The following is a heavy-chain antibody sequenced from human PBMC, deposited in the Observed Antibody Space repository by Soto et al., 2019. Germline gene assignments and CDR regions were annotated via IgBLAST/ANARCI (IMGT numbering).Heavy chain of an antibody. Sequence: GGSLRLSCVASGFTFSNYAMSWVRQAPGKGLEWVSAIGGSGTTYDADSVKGRFTISRDNSKNTLFLHMSNLRAEDTAMYYCTIVRVADSALDHGGQGTLVTVSS. CDR2: IGGSGTT. D-gene: IGHD3-10*02. CDR1: GFTFSNYA. V-gene: IGHV3-23*01. CDR3: TIVRVADSALDH. J-gene: IGHJ4*02.